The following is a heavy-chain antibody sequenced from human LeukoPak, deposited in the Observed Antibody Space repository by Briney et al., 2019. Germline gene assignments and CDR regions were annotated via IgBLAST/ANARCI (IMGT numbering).Heavy chain of an antibody. CDR3: ATGPLTGTFRTLDY. V-gene: IGHV1-24*01. D-gene: IGHD1-20*01. CDR1: GYTLTELS. CDR2: FDPEDGET. J-gene: IGHJ4*02. Sequence: ASVKVSCKVSGYTLTELSMHWVRQAPGKGLEWMGGFDPEDGETIYAQKFQGRVTMTEDTSTDTAYMELSSLRSEDTAVYYCATGPLTGTFRTLDYWGQGTLVTVSS.